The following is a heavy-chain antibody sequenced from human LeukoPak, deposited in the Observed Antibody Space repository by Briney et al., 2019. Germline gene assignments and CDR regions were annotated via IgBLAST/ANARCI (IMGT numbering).Heavy chain of an antibody. CDR2: ISSSSSYI. CDR1: GFTFSSYS. D-gene: IGHD3-10*01. Sequence: GGSLRLSCAASGFTFSSYSMNWVRQAPGKVLEWVSSISSSSSYIYYADSVKGRFTISRDNAKNSLYLQMNSLRAEDTAVYYCAREGSLGSVYYWGQGTLVTVSS. V-gene: IGHV3-21*01. CDR3: AREGSLGSVYY. J-gene: IGHJ4*02.